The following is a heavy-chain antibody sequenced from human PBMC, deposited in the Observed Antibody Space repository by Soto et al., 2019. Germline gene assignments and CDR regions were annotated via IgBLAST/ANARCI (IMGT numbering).Heavy chain of an antibody. Sequence: QVQLVESGGGVVQPGRSLRLSCAASGFTFSSYGMHWVRQAPGKGLEWVAVISYDGSNKYYADSVKGRFTISRDNSKNTLYLLMNSLRAEDTAVYYCAKDRIIAAAPTTPHGYYGMDVWGQGTTVTVSS. CDR1: GFTFSSYG. CDR3: AKDRIIAAAPTTPHGYYGMDV. V-gene: IGHV3-30*18. J-gene: IGHJ6*02. D-gene: IGHD6-13*01. CDR2: ISYDGSNK.